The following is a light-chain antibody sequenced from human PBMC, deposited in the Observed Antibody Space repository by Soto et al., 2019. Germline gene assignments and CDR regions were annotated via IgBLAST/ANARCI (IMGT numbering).Light chain of an antibody. V-gene: IGLV3-21*04. CDR1: NIGSKS. J-gene: IGLJ7*01. CDR2: YDS. Sequence: SSELTQPTSVSVAPGKTARITCGGNNIGSKSVHWYQQKPGQAPVLVIYYDSDRPSGIPERFSGSNSGNTATLTISRVEAGDEADYYCQVWDSSSDHAVFGGGTQLTVL. CDR3: QVWDSSSDHAV.